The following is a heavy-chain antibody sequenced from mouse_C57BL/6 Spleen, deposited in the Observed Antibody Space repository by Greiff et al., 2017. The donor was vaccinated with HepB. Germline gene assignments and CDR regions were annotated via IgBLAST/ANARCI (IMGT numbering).Heavy chain of an antibody. J-gene: IGHJ3*01. CDR2: IHPNSGST. CDR1: GYTFTSYW. Sequence: VQLQQPGAELVKPGASVKLSCKASGYTFTSYWMHWVKQRPGQGLEWIGMIHPNSGSTNYNEKFKSKATLTVDKSSSTAYMQLSSLTSEDSAVYYCARIYYDSFFAYWGQGTLVTVSA. V-gene: IGHV1-64*01. D-gene: IGHD2-4*01. CDR3: ARIYYDSFFAY.